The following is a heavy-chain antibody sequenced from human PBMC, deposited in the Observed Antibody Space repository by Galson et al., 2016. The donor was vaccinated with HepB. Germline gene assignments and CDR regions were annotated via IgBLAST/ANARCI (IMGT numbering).Heavy chain of an antibody. V-gene: IGHV3-23*01. J-gene: IGHJ4*02. Sequence: SLRLSCAASGFSFNNYAMSWVRQVPGKGLEWVSGISGSGGSTYSADSVKGRFTISRDNSKNTLYLQMNSLRAEDTAVYYCAKEDSMIVVGGFDYWGQGTLVTVSS. CDR2: ISGSGGST. CDR1: GFSFNNYA. CDR3: AKEDSMIVVGGFDY. D-gene: IGHD3-22*01.